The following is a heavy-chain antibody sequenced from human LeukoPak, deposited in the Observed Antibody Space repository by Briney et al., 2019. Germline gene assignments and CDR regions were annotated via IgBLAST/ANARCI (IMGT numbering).Heavy chain of an antibody. CDR2: INHSGST. Sequence: SETLSLTCAVYGGSFSGYYWSWIRQPPGKGLEWIGEINHSGSTNYNPSLKSRVTISVDTSKNQFSLKLSSVTAADTAVYYCAKEPYSSSSRWGQGTLVTVSS. J-gene: IGHJ4*02. CDR1: GGSFSGYY. D-gene: IGHD6-6*01. CDR3: AKEPYSSSSR. V-gene: IGHV4-34*01.